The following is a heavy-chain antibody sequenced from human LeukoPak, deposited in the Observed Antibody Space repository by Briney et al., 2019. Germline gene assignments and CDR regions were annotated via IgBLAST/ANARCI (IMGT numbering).Heavy chain of an antibody. Sequence: GASVKVSCKVSGYTLTELSMHWVRQAPGKGLEWMGGFDPEDGETIYAQKFQGRVTMTEDTSTDTAYMELSSLRSEDTAVYYCATVLIGDNWFDPWGQGTLVTVSS. V-gene: IGHV1-24*01. J-gene: IGHJ5*02. CDR1: GYTLTELS. CDR2: FDPEDGET. D-gene: IGHD2/OR15-2a*01. CDR3: ATVLIGDNWFDP.